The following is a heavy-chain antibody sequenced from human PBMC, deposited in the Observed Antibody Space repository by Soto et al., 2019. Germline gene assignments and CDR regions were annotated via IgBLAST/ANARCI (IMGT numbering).Heavy chain of an antibody. D-gene: IGHD6-19*01. CDR1: GYTFTDFY. CDR3: ATSRHSIAVAGETEYYFDY. CDR2: INPNSGGT. Sequence: ASVKVSCKTSGYTFTDFYMHWVRQAPGQGLEWMGWINPNSGGTKYAQNFQGWVTMTRDTSISTAYMELSRLRSDDTAVYYCATSRHSIAVAGETEYYFDYWGQGTLVTVSS. J-gene: IGHJ4*02. V-gene: IGHV1-2*04.